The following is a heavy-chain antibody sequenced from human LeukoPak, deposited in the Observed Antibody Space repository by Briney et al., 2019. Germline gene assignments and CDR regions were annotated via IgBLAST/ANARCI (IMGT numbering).Heavy chain of an antibody. J-gene: IGHJ4*02. CDR3: ARGTPSSSWSYYFDY. D-gene: IGHD6-13*01. V-gene: IGHV4-59*01. CDR2: IYYSGNT. CDR1: GGSISSYY. Sequence: SETLSLTCTVSGGSISSYYWSWIRQPPGKGLEWIGYIYYSGNTNYNPSLKSRVTISVDTSKNQFSLKLSSVTAADTAVYYCARGTPSSSWSYYFDYWGQGTLVTVSS.